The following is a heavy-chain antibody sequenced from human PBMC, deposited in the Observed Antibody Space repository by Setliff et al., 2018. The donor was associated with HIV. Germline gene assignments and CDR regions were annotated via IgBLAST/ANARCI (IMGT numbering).Heavy chain of an antibody. V-gene: IGHV4-39*01. D-gene: IGHD1-26*01. Sequence: LSLTCTVSAGSIRSSTYYWAWIRQPPGKGLEWIGTIYYSGSTYYNPSLESRVATSVDTSKNQFSLKLSSVTAADTAVYYCARIVRWELVATSTFFYYYMDVWGKGTTVTVSS. J-gene: IGHJ6*03. CDR2: IYYSGST. CDR1: AGSIRSSTYY. CDR3: ARIVRWELVATSTFFYYYMDV.